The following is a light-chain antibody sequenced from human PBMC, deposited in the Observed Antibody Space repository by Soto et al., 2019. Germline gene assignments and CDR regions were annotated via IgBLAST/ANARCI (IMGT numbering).Light chain of an antibody. J-gene: IGKJ4*01. CDR3: QQYYSTHPT. V-gene: IGKV4-1*01. CDR1: QSILSSSNNKNY. CDR2: WAS. Sequence: DIVMTQSPDSLTVSLGERATINCKSSQSILSSSNNKNYLVWYQQKPGQPPKLLINWASTRESGVPDRFSGSGSGADFTLTISSLQAEDVAVYYCQQYYSTHPTFGGGTKLEIK.